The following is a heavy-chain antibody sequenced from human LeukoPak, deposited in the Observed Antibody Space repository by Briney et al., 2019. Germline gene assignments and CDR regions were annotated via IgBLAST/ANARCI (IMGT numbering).Heavy chain of an antibody. J-gene: IGHJ3*02. Sequence: GGSLRLSCAASGFTFSDYYMSWIRQAPGKGLEWVSAISGSGGSTYYADSVKGRFTISRDNSKNTLYLQMNSLRAEDTAVYYCAKAVVIAIVRDAFDIWGQGTMVTVSS. D-gene: IGHD2-21*01. CDR1: GFTFSDYY. V-gene: IGHV3-23*01. CDR3: AKAVVIAIVRDAFDI. CDR2: ISGSGGST.